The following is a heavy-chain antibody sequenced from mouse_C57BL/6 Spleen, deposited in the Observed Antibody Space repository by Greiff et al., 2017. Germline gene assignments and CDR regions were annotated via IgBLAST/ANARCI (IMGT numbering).Heavy chain of an antibody. CDR1: GYTFTSYW. V-gene: IGHV1-50*01. CDR2: IDPSDSYT. Sequence: QVQLQQPGAELVKPGASVKLSCKASGYTFTSYWMQWVKQRPGQGLEWIGEIDPSDSYTNYNQKFKGKATLTVDTSSSTAYMQLSSLTSEDSAVYYCAREERSSERCAMDYWGKGTSVTVSS. CDR3: AREERSSERCAMDY. J-gene: IGHJ4*01. D-gene: IGHD3-2*02.